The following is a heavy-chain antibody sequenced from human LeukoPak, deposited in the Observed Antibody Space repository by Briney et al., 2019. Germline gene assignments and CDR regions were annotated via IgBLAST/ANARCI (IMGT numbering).Heavy chain of an antibody. J-gene: IGHJ3*02. CDR2: IWYDGSNK. V-gene: IGHV3-33*01. D-gene: IGHD1-26*01. CDR3: ARDHGGSYFLGAFDI. CDR1: GFTFSSYG. Sequence: GRSLRLSCAASGFTFSSYGMHWVRQAPGKGLEWVAVIWYDGSNKYYADSVKGRLTISRDNSKNTLYLQMNSLRAEDTAVYYCARDHGGSYFLGAFDIWGQGTMVTVSS.